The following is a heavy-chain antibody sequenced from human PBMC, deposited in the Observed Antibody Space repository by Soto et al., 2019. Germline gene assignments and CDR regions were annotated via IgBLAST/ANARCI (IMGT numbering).Heavy chain of an antibody. J-gene: IGHJ4*02. CDR2: IYYSGST. D-gene: IGHD6-19*01. CDR1: GDSISSSSYY. Sequence: SETLSLTCTVSGDSISSSSYYWGWIRQPPGKGLEWIGSIYYSGSTSNNPSLKSRVTISVDTSKNQFSLKLSSVTAADTAVYYCARLGLIAVRRLDYWGQGTLVTVSS. CDR3: ARLGLIAVRRLDY. V-gene: IGHV4-39*01.